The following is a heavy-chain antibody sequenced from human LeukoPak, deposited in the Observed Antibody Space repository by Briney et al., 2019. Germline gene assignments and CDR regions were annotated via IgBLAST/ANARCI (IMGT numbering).Heavy chain of an antibody. CDR1: GDSIRSYY. J-gene: IGHJ5*02. V-gene: IGHV4-59*01. CDR3: ARGLRSGWYGGFDP. Sequence: PSETLSLTCTVPGDSIRSYYWSWIRQPPGKGLEWIGYMHYSGGTKYNSSLEGRVTISVDTSNNQFSLKLISVTAADTAVYYCARGLRSGWYGGFDPWGQGILVTVSS. D-gene: IGHD6-19*01. CDR2: MHYSGGT.